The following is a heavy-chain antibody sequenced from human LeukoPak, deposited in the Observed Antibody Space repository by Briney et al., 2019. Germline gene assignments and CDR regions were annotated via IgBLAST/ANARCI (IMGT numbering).Heavy chain of an antibody. J-gene: IGHJ4*02. Sequence: VASVKVSCKASGYTFTGYYMHWVRQAPGQGLEWMGWINPNSGGTNYAQKFQGRVTMTRDTSISTAYMELSRLRSDDTAVYYCARGTSSSWYTDFDYWGQGTLVTVSS. CDR3: ARGTSSSWYTDFDY. V-gene: IGHV1-2*02. D-gene: IGHD6-13*01. CDR1: GYTFTGYY. CDR2: INPNSGGT.